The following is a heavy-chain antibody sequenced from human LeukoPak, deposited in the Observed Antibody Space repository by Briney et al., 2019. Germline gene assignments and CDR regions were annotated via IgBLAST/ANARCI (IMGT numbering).Heavy chain of an antibody. CDR2: IWYDGSNK. Sequence: PGGSLRLSCAASGFTFSSSGMHWVRQAPGKGLEWVVVIWYDGSNKYYADSVKGRFSISRDNSKNTLYLQMNSLGAEDTAVYYCVRDLRFAFDYWGQGTLVTVSS. CDR1: GFTFSSSG. D-gene: IGHD3-16*01. V-gene: IGHV3-33*01. J-gene: IGHJ4*02. CDR3: VRDLRFAFDY.